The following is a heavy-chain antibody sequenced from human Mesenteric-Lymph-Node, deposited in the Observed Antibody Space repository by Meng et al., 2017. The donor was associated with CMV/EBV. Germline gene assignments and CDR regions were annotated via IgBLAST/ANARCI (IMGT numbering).Heavy chain of an antibody. D-gene: IGHD6-13*01. CDR1: GGSISSSSYY. Sequence: SETLSLTCTVSGGSISSSSYYWGWIRQPPGKGLEWIGSIYYSGSTYYNPSLKSRVTISVDTSKNQFSLKLSSVTAADTAVYYCARSAAAGTYWFDPWGQGTLVTVSS. J-gene: IGHJ5*02. CDR3: ARSAAAGTYWFDP. CDR2: IYYSGST. V-gene: IGHV4-39*07.